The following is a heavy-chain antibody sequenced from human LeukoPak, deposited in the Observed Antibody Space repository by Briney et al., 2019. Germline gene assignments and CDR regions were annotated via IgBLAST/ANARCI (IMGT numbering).Heavy chain of an antibody. CDR1: GGSISTYY. V-gene: IGHV4-59*01. J-gene: IGHJ3*02. D-gene: IGHD6-25*01. CDR2: IYYSGST. CDR3: ARAGRGTGIAASPI. Sequence: SETLSLTCTVPGGSISTYYWIWIRQPPGKGLEWIGYIYYSGSTNYNPSLKSRVSISVDTSKNQLSLKLSSVTPADTAVYYCARAGRGTGIAASPIWGQGTMVTVSS.